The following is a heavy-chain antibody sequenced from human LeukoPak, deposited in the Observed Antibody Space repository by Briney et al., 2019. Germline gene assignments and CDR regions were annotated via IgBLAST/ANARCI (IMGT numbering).Heavy chain of an antibody. Sequence: GRSLRLSCAASGFTFDDYAMHWVRQAPGEGLEWVSGISWNSGSIGYADSVKGRFTISRDNSKNTLYLQMNSLRAEDTAVYYCRKVVAFDAFDIWGQGTMVTVSS. CDR2: ISWNSGSI. V-gene: IGHV3-9*01. CDR1: GFTFDDYA. J-gene: IGHJ3*02. CDR3: RKVVAFDAFDI. D-gene: IGHD5-12*01.